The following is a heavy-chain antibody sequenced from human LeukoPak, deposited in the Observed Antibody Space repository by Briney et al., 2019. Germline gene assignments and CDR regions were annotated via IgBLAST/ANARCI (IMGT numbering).Heavy chain of an antibody. V-gene: IGHV3-30-3*01. Sequence: GRSLRLSCAASGITLSSYAMHWVRQAPGKGLEWVSVISYDGSNKYYADSVKGRFTISRDNSKNTLYLQMNSLRAEDTAVYYCARDRSSSWLWTYYYYGMDVWGQGTTVTVSS. D-gene: IGHD6-13*01. CDR2: ISYDGSNK. CDR3: ARDRSSSWLWTYYYYGMDV. J-gene: IGHJ6*02. CDR1: GITLSSYA.